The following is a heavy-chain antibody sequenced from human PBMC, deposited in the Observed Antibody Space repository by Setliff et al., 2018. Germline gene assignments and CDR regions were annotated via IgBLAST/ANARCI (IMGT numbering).Heavy chain of an antibody. Sequence: EASVKVSCKTSGYTFIGYYVHWVRQAPGRGLEWMGWINPNTGGTNYAQKFQGRVTVTSDTSISTAYLTLTSLRSDDTAIYYCARLSASVVYPVDHWGQGTLVTVSS. CDR1: GYTFIGYY. J-gene: IGHJ4*02. V-gene: IGHV1-2*02. CDR3: ARLSASVVYPVDH. CDR2: INPNTGGT.